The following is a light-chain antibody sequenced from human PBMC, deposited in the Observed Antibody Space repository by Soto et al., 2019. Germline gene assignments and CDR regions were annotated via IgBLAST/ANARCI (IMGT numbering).Light chain of an antibody. CDR3: QQLDSYPIT. V-gene: IGKV1-9*01. CDR1: QGISSY. J-gene: IGKJ5*01. Sequence: DIQLTQSPSFLSTSVGDRVTITCRASQGISSYLAWYQQKPGKAPKLLIYAASTLQSGVPSRFSGSGSGTEFTLTISSLQPEDFGTYYCQQLDSYPITFGQGTRLEMK. CDR2: AAS.